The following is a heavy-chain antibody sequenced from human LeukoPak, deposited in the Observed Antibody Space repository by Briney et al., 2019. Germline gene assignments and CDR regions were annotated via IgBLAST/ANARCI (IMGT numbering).Heavy chain of an antibody. CDR3: AKADAPGDLWGSFDY. CDR1: GFTFSTYS. V-gene: IGHV3-48*01. J-gene: IGHJ4*02. D-gene: IGHD7-27*01. Sequence: PGGSLRLSCAASGFTFSTYSVDWVRQAPGKGLEWVSNISSSSSTIHYADSVKGRFTISRDNSKNTLYLQMNSLRAEDTAVYYCAKADAPGDLWGSFDYWGQGTLVTVSS. CDR2: ISSSSSTI.